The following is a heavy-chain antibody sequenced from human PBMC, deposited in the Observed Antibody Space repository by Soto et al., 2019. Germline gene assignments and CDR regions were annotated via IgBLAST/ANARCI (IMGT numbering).Heavy chain of an antibody. J-gene: IGHJ3*02. V-gene: IGHV2-5*01. Sequence: QITLKESGPTLVKPTQALPLTCTFSGFSLSTSEVGVGWIRQPPGKALECLALIYWNDDKRYSPSLKSRLTITKDTSKNQVVLTMTNMDPVDTATYYCARLVGYCSKTNGYDDAFDIWGQGTMVTVSS. CDR3: ARLVGYCSKTNGYDDAFDI. CDR2: IYWNDDK. CDR1: GFSLSTSEVG. D-gene: IGHD2-2*01.